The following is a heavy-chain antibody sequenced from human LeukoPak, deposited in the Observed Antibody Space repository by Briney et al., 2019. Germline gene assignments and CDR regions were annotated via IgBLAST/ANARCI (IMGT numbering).Heavy chain of an antibody. CDR1: GFTFSSYA. CDR2: ISGSGGST. V-gene: IGHV3-23*01. J-gene: IGHJ5*02. Sequence: GGSLRLSCAASGFTFSSYAMSWVRQAPGKGLEWVSAISGSGGSTYYADSVKGRFTISRDNSKNTLYLQTNSLRAEDTAVYYFANWNDANQFDPWGQGTLVTVSS. D-gene: IGHD1-1*01. CDR3: ANWNDANQFDP.